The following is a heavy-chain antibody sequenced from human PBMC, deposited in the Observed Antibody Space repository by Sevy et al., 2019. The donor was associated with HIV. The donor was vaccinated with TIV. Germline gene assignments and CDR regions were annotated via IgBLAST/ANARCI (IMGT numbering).Heavy chain of an antibody. CDR1: GFTFSTYS. V-gene: IGHV3-21*01. J-gene: IGHJ5*02. Sequence: GGSLRLSCAASGFTFSTYSMNWVRQAPGKGLEWVSSISSTSSYIDYAYSVKGRLTISRDNAKNSLYLRMNNLRAEDTAVYYCARDYNSGWRKFNLFDPWGQGTLVTVSS. CDR3: ARDYNSGWRKFNLFDP. D-gene: IGHD6-19*01. CDR2: ISSTSSYI.